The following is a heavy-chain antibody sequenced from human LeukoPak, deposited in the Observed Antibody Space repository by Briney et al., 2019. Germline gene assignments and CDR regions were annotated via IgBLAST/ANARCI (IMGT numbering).Heavy chain of an antibody. CDR1: GGSISSSSYY. CDR3: ARTFGAEPGIAVAAPAGY. CDR2: IYYSGST. V-gene: IGHV4-39*01. D-gene: IGHD6-19*01. Sequence: SETLSLTCTVSGGSISSSSYYWGWIRQPPGKGLEWIGSIYYSGSTYYNPSLKSRVTISVDTSKNQFSLKLSSVTAADTAVYYCARTFGAEPGIAVAAPAGYWGQGTLVTVSS. J-gene: IGHJ4*02.